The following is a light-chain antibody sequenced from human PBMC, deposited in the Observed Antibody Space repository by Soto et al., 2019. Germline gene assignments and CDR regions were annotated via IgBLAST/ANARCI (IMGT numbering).Light chain of an antibody. J-gene: IGKJ5*01. Sequence: EVVLTQSPATLSFSPGEGATLSCRASQSISNYLAWYQQKPGQAPRLLIYDASNRATGIPGRFSGSGSGTDFTLTISSLEPEDSAVYYCQQRHMWPITFGQGTRLEIK. V-gene: IGKV3-11*01. CDR1: QSISNY. CDR2: DAS. CDR3: QQRHMWPIT.